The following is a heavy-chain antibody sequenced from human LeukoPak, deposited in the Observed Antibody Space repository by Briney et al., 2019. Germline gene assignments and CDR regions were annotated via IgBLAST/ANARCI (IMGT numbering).Heavy chain of an antibody. Sequence: PSETLSLTCTVSGDSISSGPYYWGWIRQPPGKGLDWVGSIHYTGSTYFNPSLKSRVTISVDTSKNQFSLKLSSVTAADTAVYYCXRGKVVAGTPGQNSWDYWGQGTLVTVSS. D-gene: IGHD6-19*01. CDR1: GDSISSGPYY. CDR2: IHYTGST. J-gene: IGHJ4*02. CDR3: XRGKVVAGTPGQNSWDY. V-gene: IGHV4-39*07.